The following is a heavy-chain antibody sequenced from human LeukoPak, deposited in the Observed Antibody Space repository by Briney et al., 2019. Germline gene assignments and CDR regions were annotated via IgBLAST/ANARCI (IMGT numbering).Heavy chain of an antibody. CDR1: GGTISRYY. D-gene: IGHD3-10*01. CDR2: IYTSGST. J-gene: IGHJ4*02. Sequence: SETLSLTCTGTGGTISRYYWRWIRQPAGKGLEWIGRIYTSGSTNYNPSLKSRVTMSVDTSTNHLSLKLSSVTAADTALYYCARVRSGSYYYYFDYWGQGTLVTVSS. CDR3: ARVRSGSYYYYFDY. V-gene: IGHV4-4*07.